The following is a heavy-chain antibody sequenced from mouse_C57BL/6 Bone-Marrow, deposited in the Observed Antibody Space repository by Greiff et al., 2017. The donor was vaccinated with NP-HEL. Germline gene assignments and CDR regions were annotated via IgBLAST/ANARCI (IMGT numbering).Heavy chain of an antibody. V-gene: IGHV1-19*01. CDR3: ARWRSGINDYDWYFDV. D-gene: IGHD2-4*01. J-gene: IGHJ1*03. Sequence: EVQLQQSGPVLVKPGASVKMSCKASGYTFTDYYMNWVKQSHGKSLEWIGVINPYNGGTSYNQKFKGKATLTVDKSSSTAYMELNSLTSEDSAVYYCARWRSGINDYDWYFDVWGTGTTVTVSS. CDR1: GYTFTDYY. CDR2: INPYNGGT.